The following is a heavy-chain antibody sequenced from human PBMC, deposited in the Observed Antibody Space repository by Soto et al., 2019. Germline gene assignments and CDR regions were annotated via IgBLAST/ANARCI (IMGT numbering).Heavy chain of an antibody. Sequence: QITLKESGPTLVKPTQTLTLTCSFSGFSLSTTGVGVGWIRQSPGKALEWLAIIYWDNDKRYSPSLKSRVTIIKDTSKNQVVLTVTNMDPVDTGTYYYARSLWFGELHWGQGALVTVSS. J-gene: IGHJ4*02. CDR2: IYWDNDK. D-gene: IGHD3-10*01. CDR3: ARSLWFGELH. V-gene: IGHV2-5*02. CDR1: GFSLSTTGVG.